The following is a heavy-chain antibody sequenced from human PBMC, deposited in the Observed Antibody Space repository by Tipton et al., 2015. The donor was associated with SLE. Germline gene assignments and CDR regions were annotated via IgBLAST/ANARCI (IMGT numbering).Heavy chain of an antibody. V-gene: IGHV3-7*01. J-gene: IGHJ4*02. CDR1: GFTFSNYW. CDR3: STTIPPRVPAN. CDR2: IKLDGSEK. D-gene: IGHD2-2*01. Sequence: SLRLSCAASGFTFSNYWMTWVRQAPGKGLEWVAKIKLDGSEKYYVDSVRGRFTISRDNATISLYLQMSSLKPEDTALYYCSTTIPPRVPANWCQGTLVAVSS.